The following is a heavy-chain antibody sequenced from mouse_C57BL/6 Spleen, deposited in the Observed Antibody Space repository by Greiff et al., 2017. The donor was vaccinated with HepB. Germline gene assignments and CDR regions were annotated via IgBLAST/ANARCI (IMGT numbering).Heavy chain of an antibody. CDR3: TKPGAMDY. Sequence: EVKLQQSGAELVRPGASVKLSCTASGFNIKDDYMHWVKQRPEQGLEWIGWIDPENGDTEYASKFQGKATITADTSSNTAYLQLSSLTSEDTAVYYCTKPGAMDYWGQGTSVTVSS. J-gene: IGHJ4*01. CDR1: GFNIKDDY. CDR2: IDPENGDT. V-gene: IGHV14-4*01.